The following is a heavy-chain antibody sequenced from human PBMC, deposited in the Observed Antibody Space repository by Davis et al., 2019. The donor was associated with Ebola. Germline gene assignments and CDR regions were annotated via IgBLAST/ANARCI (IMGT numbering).Heavy chain of an antibody. Sequence: GESLKISCAASGFTFSDYYMSWIRQAPGKGLEWVSYISSSGSTIYYADSVKGRFTISRDNSKNTLYLQMNSLRAEDTAVYYCARGGGSSGYPYYYYGMDVWGQGTTVTVSS. CDR1: GFTFSDYY. CDR2: ISSSGSTI. CDR3: ARGGGSSGYPYYYYGMDV. D-gene: IGHD3-22*01. V-gene: IGHV3-11*04. J-gene: IGHJ6*02.